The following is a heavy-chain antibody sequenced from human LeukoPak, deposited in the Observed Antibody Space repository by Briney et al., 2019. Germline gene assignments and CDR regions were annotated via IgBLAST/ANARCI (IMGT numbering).Heavy chain of an antibody. CDR1: GGTFSSYA. CDR3: ARDPYYYDSSGSIF. Sequence: ASVRLPCKASGGTFSSYAMHWVRQAPGQRLEWMGWINAGNGNTKYSQKFQGRVTITRDTSASTAYMELSSLRSEDTAVYYCARDPYYYDSSGSIFWGQGTLVTVSS. V-gene: IGHV1-3*01. J-gene: IGHJ4*02. CDR2: INAGNGNT. D-gene: IGHD3-22*01.